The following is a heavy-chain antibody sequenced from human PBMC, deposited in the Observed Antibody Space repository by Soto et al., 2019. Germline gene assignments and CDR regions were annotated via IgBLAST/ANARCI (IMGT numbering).Heavy chain of an antibody. D-gene: IGHD2-2*01. CDR3: ARDPRCSSTSRYSNYYYYYGMDV. CDR1: GYTFTSYD. CDR2: MNPNSGNT. Sequence: ASVKVSCKASGYTFTSYDINWVRQATGQGLEWMGWMNPNSGNTGYAQKFQGRVTMTRNTSISTAYMELSSLRSEDTAVYYCARDPRCSSTSRYSNYYYYYGMDVWGQGTTVTVSS. J-gene: IGHJ6*02. V-gene: IGHV1-8*01.